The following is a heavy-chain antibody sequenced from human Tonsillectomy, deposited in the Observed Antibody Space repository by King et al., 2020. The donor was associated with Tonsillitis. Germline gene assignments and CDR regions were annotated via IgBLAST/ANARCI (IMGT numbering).Heavy chain of an antibody. V-gene: IGHV3-21*01. J-gene: IGHJ4*02. CDR1: GFTFSSYS. Sequence: VQLVESGGGLVKPGGSLRLSCAASGFTFSSYSMNWVRQAPGKGLEWVSSISSSSSCIYYADSVKGRFTISRDNAKNSLYQQMNSLRAEDTAVYYCARVGGLSIAAEFDYWGQGTLVTVSS. CDR2: ISSSSSCI. D-gene: IGHD6-13*01. CDR3: ARVGGLSIAAEFDY.